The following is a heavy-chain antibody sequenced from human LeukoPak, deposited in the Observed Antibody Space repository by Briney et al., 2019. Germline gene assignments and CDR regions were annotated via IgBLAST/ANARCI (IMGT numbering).Heavy chain of an antibody. Sequence: GGSLRLSCGASGFTFSTAWMSWVRQAPGKGLEWVGRIKTKTDGGTTDYAAPVKGRFTISRDDSKDTLYLQMNSLKTEDTAVYYCTTGHHDYYDSSGYLTIAYWGQGTLVTVSS. D-gene: IGHD3-22*01. CDR1: GFTFSTAW. J-gene: IGHJ4*02. CDR2: IKTKTDGGTT. V-gene: IGHV3-15*01. CDR3: TTGHHDYYDSSGYLTIAY.